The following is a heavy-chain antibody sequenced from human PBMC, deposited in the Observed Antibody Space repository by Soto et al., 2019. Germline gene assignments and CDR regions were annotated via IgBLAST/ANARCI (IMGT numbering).Heavy chain of an antibody. CDR3: GGTYPGGSTGVDH. J-gene: IGHJ5*02. CDR2: IYPGDSDT. V-gene: IGHV5-51*01. CDR1: GYSFTNYW. D-gene: IGHD3-16*01. Sequence: GESLKISCKGSGYSFTNYWIGWVRQMPGKGLEWMGIIYPGDSDTRYSPSFQGQVTISADKSISTAYLQRSSLNASDTAMYYCGGTYPGGSTGVDHWGQGTLVTVSS.